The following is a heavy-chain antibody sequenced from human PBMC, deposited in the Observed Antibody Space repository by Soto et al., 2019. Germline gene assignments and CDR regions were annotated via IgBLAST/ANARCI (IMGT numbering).Heavy chain of an antibody. D-gene: IGHD3-9*01. CDR2: IIPILGIA. V-gene: IGHV1-69*04. J-gene: IGHJ5*02. Sequence: SVKVACKASGGTFSSYAISWVRQAPGQGLEWMGRIIPILGIANYAQKFQGRVTITADKSTSTAYMELSSLRSEDTAVYYCARAIIGEYYILTGPFDPWGQGTLVTVAS. CDR1: GGTFSSYA. CDR3: ARAIIGEYYILTGPFDP.